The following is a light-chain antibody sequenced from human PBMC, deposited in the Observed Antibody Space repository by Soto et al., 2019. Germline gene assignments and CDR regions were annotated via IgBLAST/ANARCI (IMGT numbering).Light chain of an antibody. CDR2: AAY. J-gene: IGKJ1*01. CDR3: HQYGHSPQT. CDR1: QSVTSRY. V-gene: IGKV3-20*01. Sequence: EIVLTQSPGTLSLSPGERATLSCGASQSVTSRYLAWYQQKPGQVPRLLIYAAYSRATGIPDRFIGSGSGTDFTLISRLEPEDFAVYYCHQYGHSPQTFGQGTKVEIK.